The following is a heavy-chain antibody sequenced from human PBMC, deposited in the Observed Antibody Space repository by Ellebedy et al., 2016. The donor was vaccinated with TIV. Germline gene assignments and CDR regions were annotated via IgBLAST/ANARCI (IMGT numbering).Heavy chain of an antibody. CDR1: GYTFTSYD. CDR3: ARERHSGYGAFEH. D-gene: IGHD5-12*01. Sequence: AASVKVSCKASGYTFTSYDINWVRQATGQGLEWMGWMNPDSHDTGYAEKFQGRVTITADDSTSPVYMELSSLTSEDTAVYYCARERHSGYGAFEHWGQGTLVTVSS. J-gene: IGHJ4*02. V-gene: IGHV1-8*03. CDR2: MNPDSHDT.